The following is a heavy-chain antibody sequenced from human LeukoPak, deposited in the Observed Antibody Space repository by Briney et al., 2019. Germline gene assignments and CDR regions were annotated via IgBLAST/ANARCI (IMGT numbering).Heavy chain of an antibody. CDR3: ARGPCSGGSCYSGWFDP. Sequence: GGSLRLSCAASGNYWMHWVRQAPGKGLVWVSHINSDGSWTSYADSVKGRFTISRDNTKNSLYLQMNSLRAEDTAVYYCARGPCSGGSCYSGWFDPWGQGTLVTVSS. CDR2: INSDGSWT. V-gene: IGHV3-74*01. J-gene: IGHJ5*02. CDR1: GNYW. D-gene: IGHD2-15*01.